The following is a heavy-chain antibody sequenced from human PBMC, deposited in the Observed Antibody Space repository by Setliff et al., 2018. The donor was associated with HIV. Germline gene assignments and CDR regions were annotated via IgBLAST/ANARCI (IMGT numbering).Heavy chain of an antibody. Sequence: LSLTCNVSGASISSGTWSWVRQPPGKGLQWIGFIHHSSITNYNPSLSSRVTISLDTSKNQFSLKLNSVTAADTAVYYCVRGGTSSNWFDPWGQGTLVTVSS. D-gene: IGHD2-2*01. J-gene: IGHJ5*02. CDR3: VRGGTSSNWFDP. CDR1: GASISSGT. CDR2: IHHSSIT. V-gene: IGHV4-59*01.